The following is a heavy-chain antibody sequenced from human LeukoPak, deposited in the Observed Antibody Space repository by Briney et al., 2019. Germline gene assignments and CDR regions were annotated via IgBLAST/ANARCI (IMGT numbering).Heavy chain of an antibody. Sequence: GGSLRLSCAASGFIFSTYSINWVRQAPGKGLEWVSHISSSSSSIYYADSVKGRFSISRDNAKNSLYLQMNSLRDEDTAVYYCARSGYGSRWYFFDYWGQGTLVTVSS. CDR3: ARSGYGSRWYFFDY. CDR1: GFIFSTYS. V-gene: IGHV3-48*02. D-gene: IGHD6-13*01. J-gene: IGHJ4*02. CDR2: ISSSSSSI.